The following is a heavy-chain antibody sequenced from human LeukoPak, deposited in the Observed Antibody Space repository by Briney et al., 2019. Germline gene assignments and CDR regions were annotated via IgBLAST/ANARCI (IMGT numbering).Heavy chain of an antibody. D-gene: IGHD3-22*01. V-gene: IGHV1-2*06. CDR3: ARDRDDSSGYNFDY. J-gene: IGHJ4*02. CDR2: INPNSGGT. Sequence: GASVKVSCKASGYTFTGYYMHWVRQAPGQGLEWMGRINPNSGGTNYAQKFQGRVTMTRDTSISTAYMELSRLRSDDTAVYYCARDRDDSSGYNFDYWGQGTLVTVSS. CDR1: GYTFTGYY.